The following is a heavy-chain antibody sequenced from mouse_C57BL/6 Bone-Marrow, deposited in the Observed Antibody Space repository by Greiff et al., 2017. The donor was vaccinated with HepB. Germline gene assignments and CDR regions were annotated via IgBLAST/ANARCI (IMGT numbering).Heavy chain of an antibody. CDR3: GRGDTNVFYDPLFAY. CDR1: GYTFTDYY. Sequence: EVQLQQSGPELVKPGASVKISCKASGYTFTDYYMNWVKQSHGKSLEWIGDINPNNGGTSYNQKFKGKATLTVDKSSSTAYMELRSLTSEDSAVYYCGRGDTNVFYDPLFAYWGQGTLVTVSA. V-gene: IGHV1-26*01. CDR2: INPNNGGT. D-gene: IGHD2-12*01. J-gene: IGHJ3*01.